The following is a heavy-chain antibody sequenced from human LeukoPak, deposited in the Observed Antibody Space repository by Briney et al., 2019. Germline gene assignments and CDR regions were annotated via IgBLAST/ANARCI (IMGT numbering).Heavy chain of an antibody. D-gene: IGHD2-2*01. CDR1: LCFLNNYA. CDR2: IMPIFGTA. Sequence: ASVTVSCMPSLCFLNNYAISWVREPPGHGLEGRGGIMPIFGTANYAQKFHHRATNTADESTSTPYMDLSSLRSEDTAVCYCAGGSVVVPAAKGSYYYMDVWGKGTTVTISS. CDR3: AGGSVVVPAAKGSYYYMDV. V-gene: IGHV1-69*13. J-gene: IGHJ6*03.